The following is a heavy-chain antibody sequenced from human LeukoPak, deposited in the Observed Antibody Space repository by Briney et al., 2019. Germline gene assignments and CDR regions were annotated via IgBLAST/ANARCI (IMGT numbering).Heavy chain of an antibody. CDR3: ARSSSSSWYSDY. CDR1: GFTFSSYS. J-gene: IGHJ4*02. CDR2: ISSSSSYI. D-gene: IGHD6-13*01. Sequence: GGSLRLSCAASGFTFSSYSMNWVRQAPGKGLEWVSSISSSSSYIYYADSVKGRFTIPRDNAKNSLYLQMNSLRAEDTAVYYCARSSSSSWYSDYWGQGTLVTVSS. V-gene: IGHV3-21*01.